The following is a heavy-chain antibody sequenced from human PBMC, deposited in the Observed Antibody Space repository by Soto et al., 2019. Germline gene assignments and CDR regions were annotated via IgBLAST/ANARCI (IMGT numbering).Heavy chain of an antibody. CDR1: GGSISSGGYS. Sequence: QLQLQESGSGLVKPSQTLSLTCAVSGGSISSGGYSWSWIRQPPGKGLEWIVYIYHSGSTYYNPSLKSRVTISVDTSKNQVSLKLSSVTCADTAVYSCAAGGGLAWYYGGQGPLVTVSS. J-gene: IGHJ4*02. V-gene: IGHV4-30-2*01. CDR2: IYHSGST. CDR3: AAGGGLAWYY. D-gene: IGHD1-26*01.